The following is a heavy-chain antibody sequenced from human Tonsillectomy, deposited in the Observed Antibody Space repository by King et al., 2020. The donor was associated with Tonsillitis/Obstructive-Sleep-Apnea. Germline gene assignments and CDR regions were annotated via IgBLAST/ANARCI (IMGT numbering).Heavy chain of an antibody. CDR1: GFSLRISGMC. V-gene: IGHV2-70*11. Sequence: VTLKESGPALVKPTQTLTLTCTFSGFSLRISGMCMSWIRQPPGKALEWLARIDRDDDKYYRTSLKTRLTISKDTSKKQVVLTMTNMDTVDTATYYCARIQPDCSSTGRWFDPWGQGTLVTVSS. D-gene: IGHD2-2*01. CDR3: ARIQPDCSSTGRWFDP. CDR2: IDRDDDK. J-gene: IGHJ5*02.